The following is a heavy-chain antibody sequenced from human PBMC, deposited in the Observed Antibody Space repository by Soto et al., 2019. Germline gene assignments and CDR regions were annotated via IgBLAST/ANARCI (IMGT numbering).Heavy chain of an antibody. CDR2: IGTAGDP. CDR3: ARAGQNYGGNHPPHYYYGMDV. D-gene: IGHD4-17*01. Sequence: GGSLRLSCAASGFTFSSYDMHWVRQATGKGLEWVSAIGTAGDPYYPGSVKGRFTISRENAKNSLYLQMNSLRAGDTAVYYCARAGQNYGGNHPPHYYYGMDVWGQGTTVTVSS. CDR1: GFTFSSYD. V-gene: IGHV3-13*05. J-gene: IGHJ6*02.